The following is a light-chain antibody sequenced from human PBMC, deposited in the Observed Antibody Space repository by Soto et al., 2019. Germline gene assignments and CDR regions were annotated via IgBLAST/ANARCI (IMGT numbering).Light chain of an antibody. CDR2: GAS. V-gene: IGKV3-20*01. Sequence: EIVLTQSPGTLSLSPGERATLSCRASQSVGNNFLAWYQQKPGQAPRLLIYGASSRATGIPDRFSGSGSGTDFTLTISSLEPEYFAVYYCQQYGSFPYTFGQGTKLEIK. J-gene: IGKJ2*01. CDR1: QSVGNNF. CDR3: QQYGSFPYT.